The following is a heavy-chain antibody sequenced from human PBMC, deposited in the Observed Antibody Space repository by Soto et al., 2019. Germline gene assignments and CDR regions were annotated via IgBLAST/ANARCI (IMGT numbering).Heavy chain of an antibody. CDR3: ARLELGYCSGGSCSTSKNYFDY. CDR2: INHSGST. Sequence: PSETLSLTCAVYGGSFSGYYWSWIRQPPGKGLEWIGEINHSGSTNYNPSLKSRVTISVDTSKNQFSLKLSSVTAADTAVYYCARLELGYCSGGSCSTSKNYFDYWGQGTLVTVS. D-gene: IGHD2-15*01. V-gene: IGHV4-34*01. CDR1: GGSFSGYY. J-gene: IGHJ4*02.